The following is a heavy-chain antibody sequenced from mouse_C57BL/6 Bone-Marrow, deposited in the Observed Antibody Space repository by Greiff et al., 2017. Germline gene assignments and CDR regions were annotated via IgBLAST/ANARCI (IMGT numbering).Heavy chain of an antibody. D-gene: IGHD2-4*01. J-gene: IGHJ4*01. CDR3: ARGYYDYDGDYYAMDY. V-gene: IGHV1-69*01. Sequence: QVQLQQPGAELVMPGASVKLSCKASGYTFTSYWMHWVKQRPGQGLEWIGEIDPSDSYTNYNQKFKGKSTLTVDKSSSTAYMQLSSLTSEDSAVYYCARGYYDYDGDYYAMDYWGQGTSVTVSS. CDR1: GYTFTSYW. CDR2: IDPSDSYT.